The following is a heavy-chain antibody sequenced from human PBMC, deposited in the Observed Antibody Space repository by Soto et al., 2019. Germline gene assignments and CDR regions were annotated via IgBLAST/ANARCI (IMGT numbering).Heavy chain of an antibody. CDR2: INTYNGNT. V-gene: IGHV1-18*01. D-gene: IGHD3-16*01. CDR3: AMVDVYVTPSPQDV. Sequence: ASVKVSCKASGYSFTRYGIAWARQAPGQGLEWMGWINTYNGNTNYAQNHQGRVTLTTDTSTSTAYMELTSLRSNDTAIYYCAMVDVYVTPSPQDVWGQGTTVTVSS. CDR1: GYSFTRYG. J-gene: IGHJ6*02.